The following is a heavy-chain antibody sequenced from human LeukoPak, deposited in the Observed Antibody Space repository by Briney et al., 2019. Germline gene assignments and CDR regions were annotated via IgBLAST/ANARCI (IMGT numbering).Heavy chain of an antibody. D-gene: IGHD2-15*01. CDR1: GYSISSGYY. J-gene: IGHJ4*02. Sequence: SETLSLICAVSGYSISSGYYWGWIRQPPGKGLEWIGSIYHSGSTYYNPSLKSRVTISVDTSKNQFSLKLSSVTAADTAVYYCARVPFYCSSGSCYLGYFDYWGQGTLVTVSS. CDR3: ARVPFYCSSGSCYLGYFDY. V-gene: IGHV4-38-2*01. CDR2: IYHSGST.